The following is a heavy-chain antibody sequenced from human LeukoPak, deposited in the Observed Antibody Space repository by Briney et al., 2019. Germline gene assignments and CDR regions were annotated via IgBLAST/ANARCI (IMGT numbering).Heavy chain of an antibody. Sequence: SETLSLTCTVSGGSISSSSYYWGWIRQPPGKGLEWIGSIYYSGSTYYNPSLKSRVTISVDTSKNQFSLKLSSVTAADTAVYYCASYPLGYCSGGSCRRFYNWFDPWGQGTLVTVSS. D-gene: IGHD2-15*01. CDR3: ASYPLGYCSGGSCRRFYNWFDP. J-gene: IGHJ5*02. CDR2: IYYSGST. CDR1: GGSISSSSYY. V-gene: IGHV4-39*01.